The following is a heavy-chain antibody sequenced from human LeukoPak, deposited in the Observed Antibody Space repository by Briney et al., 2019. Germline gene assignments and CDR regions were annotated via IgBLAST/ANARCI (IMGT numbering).Heavy chain of an antibody. V-gene: IGHV4-4*02. Sequence: PSGTLSLTCAVSGGSISSSNWWSWVRQPPGKGLEWIGEIYHSGSTYYNPSLKSRVTISVDTSKNQFSLKLSSVTAADTAVYYCARDRHKLVDIVAGTLDYWGQGTLVTVSS. CDR2: IYHSGST. CDR1: GGSISSSNW. D-gene: IGHD5-12*01. J-gene: IGHJ4*02. CDR3: ARDRHKLVDIVAGTLDY.